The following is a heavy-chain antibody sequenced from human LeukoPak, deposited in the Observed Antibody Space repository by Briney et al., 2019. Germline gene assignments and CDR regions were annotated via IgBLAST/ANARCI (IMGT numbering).Heavy chain of an antibody. CDR3: ARAGSGRQLWLRGFDY. D-gene: IGHD5-18*01. Sequence: GGSLRLSCAASAFSLSAYNMNWVRQAPGKGLEWVSSISYTGTYIYYADSVKGRFTISRDNAQNSLYLQMNSLRAEDTAVYYCARAGSGRQLWLRGFDYWGQGTLVTVSS. V-gene: IGHV3-21*04. CDR1: AFSLSAYN. CDR2: ISYTGTYI. J-gene: IGHJ4*02.